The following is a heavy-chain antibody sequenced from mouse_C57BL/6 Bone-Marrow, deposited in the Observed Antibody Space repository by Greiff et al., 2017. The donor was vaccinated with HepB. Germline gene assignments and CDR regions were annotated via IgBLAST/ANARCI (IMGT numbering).Heavy chain of an antibody. CDR1: GFSLTSYG. D-gene: IGHD2-3*01. CDR2: IWSGGST. Sequence: VKLMESGPGLVQPSQSLSITCTVSGFSLTSYGVHWVRQSPGKGLEWLGVIWSGGSTDYNAAFISRLSISKDNSKSQVFFKMNSLQADDTAIYYCARKKDDGYFSWFAYWGQGTLVTVSA. J-gene: IGHJ3*01. V-gene: IGHV2-2*01. CDR3: ARKKDDGYFSWFAY.